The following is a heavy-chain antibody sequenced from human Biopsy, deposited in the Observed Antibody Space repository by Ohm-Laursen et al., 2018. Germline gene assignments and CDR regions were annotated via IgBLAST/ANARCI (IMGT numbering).Heavy chain of an antibody. Sequence: SETLSLTCTVSGGFISSSTYYWAWLRQPPGKGPEWIGSIYNTETTFYNPSLKSRVTISVDTSTNQFSLKVSSVTAADTALYFCARHPTGFWFDPWGHGTLVTVSS. CDR3: ARHPTGFWFDP. V-gene: IGHV4-39*01. CDR2: IYNTETT. J-gene: IGHJ5*02. CDR1: GGFISSSTYY.